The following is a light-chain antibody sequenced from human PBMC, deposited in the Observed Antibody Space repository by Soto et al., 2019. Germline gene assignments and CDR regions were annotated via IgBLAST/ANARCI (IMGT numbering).Light chain of an antibody. CDR2: DAS. CDR1: QSITNW. CDR3: QQYNNYSPT. J-gene: IGKJ1*01. Sequence: DIQMTQSPSTLSAYVGDRVTITCRASQSITNWVAWYQQKPGKAPKLPIYDASNLESGVPSRFSGGGSGTDFTLTVSSLQPDDFETYYCQQYNNYSPTFGQGTKV. V-gene: IGKV1-5*01.